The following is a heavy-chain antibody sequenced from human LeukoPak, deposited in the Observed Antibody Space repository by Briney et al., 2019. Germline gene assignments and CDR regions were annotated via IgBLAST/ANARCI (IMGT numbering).Heavy chain of an antibody. D-gene: IGHD2-8*01. CDR3: ARVGVDLRMDV. CDR2: INHSGST. J-gene: IGHJ6*02. CDR1: GGSFGDYS. V-gene: IGHV4-34*01. Sequence: SETLSLTCAVYGGSFGDYSWSWIRQSQGKGLQWIDDINHSGSTNYNPSLQSRVTVSLDASENEFSLNLTSVTAADTAVYYCARVGVDLRMDVWGQGTTVTVSS.